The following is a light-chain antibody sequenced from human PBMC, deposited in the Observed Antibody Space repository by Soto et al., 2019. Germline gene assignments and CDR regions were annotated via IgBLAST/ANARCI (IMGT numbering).Light chain of an antibody. J-gene: IGLJ2*01. V-gene: IGLV2-8*01. CDR1: SSDVGGYNY. CDR2: EVS. CDR3: SSFAGNNNVV. Sequence: QSVLTQPPSASGSPGQSVTISCTGTSSDVGGYNYVSWYQQHPGKAPKLMISEVSKRPSGVPDRFSGSKSGNTASLTVSGLQAEDEADYSCSSFAGNNNVVFGGGTKVTVL.